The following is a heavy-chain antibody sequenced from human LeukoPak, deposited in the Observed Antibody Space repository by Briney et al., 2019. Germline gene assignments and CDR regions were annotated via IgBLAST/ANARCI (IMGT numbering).Heavy chain of an antibody. Sequence: GGSLKLSCAASGFTFSGSAMHWVRQASGKGLEWVGRIRSKANSYATAYAASVKGRFTISRDDSKNTAYLQMNSLKIEDTAVYYCTSLVGATTLGFEDYWGQGTLVTVSS. D-gene: IGHD1-26*01. V-gene: IGHV3-73*01. J-gene: IGHJ4*02. CDR1: GFTFSGSA. CDR2: IRSKANSYAT. CDR3: TSLVGATTLGFEDY.